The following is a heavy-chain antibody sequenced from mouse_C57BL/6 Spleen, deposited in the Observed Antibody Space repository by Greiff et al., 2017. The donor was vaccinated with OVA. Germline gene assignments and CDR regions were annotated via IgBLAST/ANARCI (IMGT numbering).Heavy chain of an antibody. D-gene: IGHD2-2*01. CDR1: GYTFTSYW. CDR3: AREIYGYDWH. J-gene: IGHJ2*01. Sequence: QVHVKQSGAELVKPGASVKLSCKASGYTFTSYWMQWVKQRPGQGLEWIGEIDPSDSYTNYNQKFKGKATLTVDTSSSTAYMQLSSLTSEDSAVYYCAREIYGYDWHWGQGTTLTVSS. CDR2: IDPSDSYT. V-gene: IGHV1-50*01.